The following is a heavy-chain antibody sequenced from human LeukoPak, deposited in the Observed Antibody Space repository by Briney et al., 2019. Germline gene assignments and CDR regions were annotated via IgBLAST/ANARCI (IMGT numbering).Heavy chain of an antibody. J-gene: IGHJ4*02. D-gene: IGHD2-2*01. Sequence: ASVKVSCKASGYSFTGYFIHWVRQAPGQGLEWMGWIYSNSGDTSYAQKFQGRVTMTRDTSINTAYMEVRSLRSDDTAVYYCATESLCSSTSCPHDSWGQGTLVTVSS. V-gene: IGHV1-2*02. CDR1: GYSFTGYF. CDR2: IYSNSGDT. CDR3: ATESLCSSTSCPHDS.